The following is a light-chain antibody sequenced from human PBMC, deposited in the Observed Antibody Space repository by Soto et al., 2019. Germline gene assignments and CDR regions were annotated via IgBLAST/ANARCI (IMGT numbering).Light chain of an antibody. CDR1: QSISSW. CDR2: DAS. CDR3: QQYNSYPWT. V-gene: IGKV1-5*01. J-gene: IGKJ1*01. Sequence: IQVTQSPSALSASVGDRVTITCRASQSISSWLAWYQQKPGKAPKLLIYDASSLESGVPSRFSGSGSGTEFTLTISSLQPDDFATYYCQQYNSYPWTFAQGTKVDTK.